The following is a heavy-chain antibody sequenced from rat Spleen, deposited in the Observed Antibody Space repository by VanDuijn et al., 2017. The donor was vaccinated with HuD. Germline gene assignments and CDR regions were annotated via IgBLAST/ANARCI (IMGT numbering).Heavy chain of an antibody. J-gene: IGHJ3*01. CDR2: ISSSGSRT. Sequence: EVQLVESGGGLVQPGRSLKLSCAASGFTFTNYFMAWVRQAPKKGLEWVATISSSGSRTFYPDSVKGRFTISRDNAKSTLYLQMDSLRSEDTATYYCARVYTTDYYYVGYFDYWGQGTLVTVSS. D-gene: IGHD1-6*01. CDR3: ARVYTTDYYYVGYFDY. V-gene: IGHV5-29*01. CDR1: GFTFTNYF.